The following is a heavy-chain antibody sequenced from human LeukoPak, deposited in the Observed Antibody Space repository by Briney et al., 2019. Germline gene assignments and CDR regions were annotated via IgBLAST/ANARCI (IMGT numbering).Heavy chain of an antibody. CDR2: ISWNSGSI. D-gene: IGHD5-24*01. CDR1: GFTFDDYA. J-gene: IGHJ4*02. Sequence: GRSLRLSCAASGFTFDDYAMHWVRQAPGKGLEWVSGISWNSGSIGYADSVKGRFTISRDNSKNTVDLQMNSLRVEDTAVYYCAKDYVSGDDYWDFDYWGQGTLVTVSS. V-gene: IGHV3-9*01. CDR3: AKDYVSGDDYWDFDY.